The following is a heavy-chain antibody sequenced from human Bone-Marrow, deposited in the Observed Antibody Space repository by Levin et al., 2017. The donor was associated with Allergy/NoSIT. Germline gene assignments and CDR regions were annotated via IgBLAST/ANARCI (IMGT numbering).Heavy chain of an antibody. CDR3: VRDAAWLIRQGIFDS. Sequence: NASETLSLTCSISGVSVTNRSHYWGWVRQPPGKRPEWIGNIFHRGNTYHNPTLKSRATLSVDTSKNQISLSLTSVTAADTAVYYCVRDAAWLIRQGIFDSWGQGTPVTVSS. V-gene: IGHV4-39*07. J-gene: IGHJ4*02. CDR1: GVSVTNRSHY. CDR2: IFHRGNT. D-gene: IGHD3-22*01.